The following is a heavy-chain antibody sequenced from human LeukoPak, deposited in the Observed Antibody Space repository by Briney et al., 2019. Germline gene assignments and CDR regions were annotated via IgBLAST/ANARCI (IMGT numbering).Heavy chain of an antibody. CDR3: AKDVVEMATIGPPGY. J-gene: IGHJ4*02. V-gene: IGHV3-33*06. D-gene: IGHD5-24*01. CDR2: IWYDGSNK. Sequence: GGSLRLSCAASGFTFSSYGMHWVRQAPGKGLEWLAVIWYDGSNKYYADSVKGRFTISRDNSKNTLYLQMNSLRAEDTAVYYCAKDVVEMATIGPPGYWGQGTLVTVSS. CDR1: GFTFSSYG.